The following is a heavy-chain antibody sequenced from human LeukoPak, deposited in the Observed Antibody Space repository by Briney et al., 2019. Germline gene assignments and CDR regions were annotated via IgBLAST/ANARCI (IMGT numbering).Heavy chain of an antibody. CDR2: IYYSGST. V-gene: IGHV4-59*01. Sequence: SETLSLTCTVSGGPISSYYWSWIRQPPGKGLEWIGHIYYSGSTNYNPSLKSRVTISVDTSKNQFSLKLSSVTAADTAVYYCARTSNYDFWSGYYKDNWFDPWGQGTLVTVSS. D-gene: IGHD3-3*01. J-gene: IGHJ5*02. CDR1: GGPISSYY. CDR3: ARTSNYDFWSGYYKDNWFDP.